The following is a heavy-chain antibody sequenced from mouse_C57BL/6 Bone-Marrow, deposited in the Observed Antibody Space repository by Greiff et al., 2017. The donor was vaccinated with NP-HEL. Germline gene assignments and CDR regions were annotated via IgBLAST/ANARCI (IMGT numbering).Heavy chain of an antibody. D-gene: IGHD1-1*01. CDR2: IRLKSDNYAT. CDR1: GFTFSNYW. V-gene: IGHV6-3*01. J-gene: IGHJ3*01. CDR3: TIYYYGSSYPFAY. Sequence: EVKLVESGGGLVQPGGSMKLSCVASGFTFSNYWMNWVRQSPEKGLEWVAQIRLKSDNYATHYAESVKGRFTISRDDSKSSVYLQMNNLRAEDTGIYYCTIYYYGSSYPFAYWGQGTLVTVSA.